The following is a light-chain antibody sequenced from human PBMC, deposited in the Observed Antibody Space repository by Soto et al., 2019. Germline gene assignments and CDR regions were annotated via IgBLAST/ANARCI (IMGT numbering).Light chain of an antibody. CDR2: DAS. CDR3: QQYNSYRT. Sequence: DIQMTQSPSTLSASVGDRVTITCRASQSISSWLAWYQQKPGKAPKLLIYDASSLESGVPSRFSGSGSGTEFTLTISSLQPDDFATYYCQQYNSYRTFGQGTKGDIK. J-gene: IGKJ1*01. V-gene: IGKV1-5*01. CDR1: QSISSW.